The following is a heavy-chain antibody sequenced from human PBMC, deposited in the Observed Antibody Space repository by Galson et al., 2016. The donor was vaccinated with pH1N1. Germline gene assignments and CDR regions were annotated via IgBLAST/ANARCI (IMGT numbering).Heavy chain of an antibody. CDR1: GYTFTFTGYF. J-gene: IGHJ6*02. V-gene: IGHV1-2*06. CDR2: INPYSGDT. CDR3: ARDVAPPGHYAMDG. Sequence: SVKVSCKASGYTFTFTGYFIHWVRQAPGQGLEFEWMGRINPYSGDTDFAQNFQGRVTMTRDTSIGTAYMEVSRLTSDDTAIYYCARDVAPPGHYAMDGWGQGTTVTVSS.